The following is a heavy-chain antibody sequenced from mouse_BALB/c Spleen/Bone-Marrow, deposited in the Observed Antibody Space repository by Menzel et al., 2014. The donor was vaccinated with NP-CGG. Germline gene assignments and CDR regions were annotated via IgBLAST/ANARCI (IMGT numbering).Heavy chain of an antibody. V-gene: IGHV1S135*01. CDR2: IDPYNGDA. CDR1: GYIFTTYN. D-gene: IGHD1-1*01. CDR3: AKGVVSDY. Sequence: EVQLQQSGPELVKPGASVKVSCKASGYIFTTYNMYWMKQSHGKSLERIGYIDPYNGDATYNQKFKGKATLTVDKSSSTAYLHLNSLTSEDSAVYYCAKGVVSDYWGQGTTLTVSS. J-gene: IGHJ2*01.